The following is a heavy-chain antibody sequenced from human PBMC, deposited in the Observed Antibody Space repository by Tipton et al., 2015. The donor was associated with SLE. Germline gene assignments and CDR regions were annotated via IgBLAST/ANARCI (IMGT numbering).Heavy chain of an antibody. D-gene: IGHD5-18*01. CDR2: IYYSGST. V-gene: IGHV4-59*01. Sequence: TLSLTCTVSGGSISSYYWSWIRQPPGKGLEWIGYIYYSGSTNYSPSLKSRVTISVDTSKNQFSLKLRSVTAADTAVYYCARDRGYSYGPLYYFDYWGQGTLVTVSS. J-gene: IGHJ4*02. CDR1: GGSISSYY. CDR3: ARDRGYSYGPLYYFDY.